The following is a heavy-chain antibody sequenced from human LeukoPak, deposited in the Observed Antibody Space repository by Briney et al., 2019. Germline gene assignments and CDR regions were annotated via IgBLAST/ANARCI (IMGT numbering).Heavy chain of an antibody. CDR1: GGSISSYY. Sequence: SETLSLTCTVSGGSISSYYWSWIRQPPRKGLEWIGYIYYSGSTNYNPSLKSRVTISVDTSKNQFSLKLSSVTAADTAVYYCARAKLSNWFDPWGQGTLVTVSS. CDR2: IYYSGST. CDR3: ARAKLSNWFDP. J-gene: IGHJ5*02. D-gene: IGHD2/OR15-2a*01. V-gene: IGHV4-59*01.